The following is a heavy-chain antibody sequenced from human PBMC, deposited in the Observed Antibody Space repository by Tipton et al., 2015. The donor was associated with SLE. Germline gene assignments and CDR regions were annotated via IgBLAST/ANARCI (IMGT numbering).Heavy chain of an antibody. J-gene: IGHJ4*02. CDR3: ARDGAQAFDH. V-gene: IGHV4-61*01. CDR2: IYYSGST. CDR1: GGSVSSGSYY. Sequence: TLSLTCTVSGGSVSSGSYYWSWIRQPPGKGLEWIGSIYYSGSTNYNPSLKSRVTISVDTSKNQFSLKLSSVTAADTAVYYCARDGAQAFDHWGQGTLVTVSS.